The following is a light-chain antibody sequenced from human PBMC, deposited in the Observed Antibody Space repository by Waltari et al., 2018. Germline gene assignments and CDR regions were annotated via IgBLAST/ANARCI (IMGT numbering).Light chain of an antibody. V-gene: IGLV1-40*01. CDR2: GSS. J-gene: IGLJ3*02. Sequence: QSVLTQPPSVSGAPGQRVTISCTGSGSNIGAGYDVHWYQQLPRAAPKQLIYGSSTRPLGVPDRFFGSTSGTSASLAITGLQAEDEADYYCQSYDTSLSVVFGGGTKLTVL. CDR1: GSNIGAGYD. CDR3: QSYDTSLSVV.